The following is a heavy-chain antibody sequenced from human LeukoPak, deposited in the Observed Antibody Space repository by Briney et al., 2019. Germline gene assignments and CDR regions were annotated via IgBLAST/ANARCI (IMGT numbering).Heavy chain of an antibody. CDR1: GYTFTGYY. D-gene: IGHD3-10*01. V-gene: IGHV1-2*04. CDR3: ARDSASAHYYGSGSYYRSFDY. Sequence: VASVKVSCKASGYTFTGYYMHWVRQAPGQGLEWMGWINPNSGGTNYAQKFQGWVTMTRDTSISTAYMELRSLRSDDTAVYYCARDSASAHYYGSGSYYRSFDYWGQGTLVTVSS. CDR2: INPNSGGT. J-gene: IGHJ4*02.